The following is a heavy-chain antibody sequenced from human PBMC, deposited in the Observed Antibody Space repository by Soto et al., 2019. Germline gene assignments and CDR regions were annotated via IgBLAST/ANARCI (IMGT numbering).Heavy chain of an antibody. CDR1: GFTFSSYT. Sequence: PGGSLRLSCAASGFTFSSYTMSWVRQAPGKGLGWVSGISATGGSTYYADSVKGRFTFSRDNSKNTLYLQMNSLRAEDTAVYYCAKGFIRDCGGDCTVDTWGQGTLVTAPQ. D-gene: IGHD2-21*02. CDR2: ISATGGST. J-gene: IGHJ5*02. V-gene: IGHV3-23*01. CDR3: AKGFIRDCGGDCTVDT.